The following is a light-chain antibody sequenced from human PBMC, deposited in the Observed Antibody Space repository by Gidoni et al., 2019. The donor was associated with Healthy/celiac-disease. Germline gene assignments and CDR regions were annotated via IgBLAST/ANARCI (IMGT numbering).Light chain of an antibody. CDR3: QQYDNLPL. CDR1: QDISNY. CDR2: DAS. V-gene: IGKV1-33*01. J-gene: IGKJ4*01. Sequence: GDRVTITCQASQDISNYLNWYQQKPGKAPKLLIYDASNLETGVPSRFSGSGSGTDFTFTISSLQPEDIATYYCQQYDNLPLFXGXTKVEIK.